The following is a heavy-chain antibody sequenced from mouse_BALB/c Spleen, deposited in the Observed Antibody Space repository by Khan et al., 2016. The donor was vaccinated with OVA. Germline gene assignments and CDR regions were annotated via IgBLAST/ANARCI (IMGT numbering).Heavy chain of an antibody. J-gene: IGHJ4*01. CDR3: AGGNNYGYAMDY. D-gene: IGHD1-1*01. Sequence: EVQLQESGPGLVKPSQSLSLTCTVTGYSITSNYAWNWIRQFPGNKLEWMGYISYSGSTNYNPPLKSRIPITRDTSKNQFFLQLKSVATDDTATYYCAGGNNYGYAMDYWGQGTSITVSS. CDR1: GYSITSNYA. CDR2: ISYSGST. V-gene: IGHV3-2*02.